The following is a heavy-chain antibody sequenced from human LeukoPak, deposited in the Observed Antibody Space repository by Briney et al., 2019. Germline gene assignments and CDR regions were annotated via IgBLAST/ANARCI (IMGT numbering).Heavy chain of an antibody. V-gene: IGHV1-18*01. CDR1: GYTFSNYG. CDR2: ISVSNGNT. D-gene: IGHD1-26*01. Sequence: ASVKVSCKASGYTFSNYGISWVRQAPGQGLEWMGWISVSNGNTKYAQKLQDRVTMTTDTFMTTAYMELRSLRSDDTAVYYCARDEYSGSYYYMDVWGKGTTVTVSS. J-gene: IGHJ6*03. CDR3: ARDEYSGSYYYMDV.